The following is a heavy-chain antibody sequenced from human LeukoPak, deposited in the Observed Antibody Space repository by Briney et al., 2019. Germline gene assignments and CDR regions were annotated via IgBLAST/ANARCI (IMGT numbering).Heavy chain of an antibody. CDR2: ISHDGNNK. D-gene: IGHD3-10*01. CDR3: ARGGIPTGPYYYFYYMDV. J-gene: IGHJ6*03. CDR1: GFTFSRYV. V-gene: IGHV3-30*01. Sequence: PGGSLRLSCAASGFTFSRYVMHWVRQAPGKGLEWVALISHDGNNKFYADSVKGRFTISRDNSKNTLYLQMNSLRGEDAAVYSCARGGIPTGPYYYFYYMDVWGNGTAVAVSS.